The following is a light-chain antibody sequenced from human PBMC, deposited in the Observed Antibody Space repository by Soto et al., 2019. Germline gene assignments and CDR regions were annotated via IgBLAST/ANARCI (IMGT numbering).Light chain of an antibody. Sequence: DIQLTQSPSFLSASVGDRVTLTCRASQGINSYLAWYQQKPGKAPKLLIFAASTLQSGVPSRFSGSASGTEVPLTTSSLQPEDFAAYYCQQLKSYPQSTFGAGTKVEIK. CDR3: QQLKSYPQST. CDR1: QGINSY. J-gene: IGKJ4*01. V-gene: IGKV1-9*01. CDR2: AAS.